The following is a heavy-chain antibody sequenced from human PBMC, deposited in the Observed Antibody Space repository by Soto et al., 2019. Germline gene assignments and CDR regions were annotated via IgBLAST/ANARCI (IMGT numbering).Heavy chain of an antibody. D-gene: IGHD3-10*01. Sequence: QVQLVESGGTLVKPGGSLRLSCAASGFSFSDYFMSWIRQAPGKRLEWLSYISGSGNTIFYADSVKGRFTISRDNDKNSPYLQMNSLRADDTAVYYCARRSTMVTDFDYWGQGTLVAVSS. CDR1: GFSFSDYF. CDR3: ARRSTMVTDFDY. V-gene: IGHV3-11*01. CDR2: ISGSGNTI. J-gene: IGHJ4*02.